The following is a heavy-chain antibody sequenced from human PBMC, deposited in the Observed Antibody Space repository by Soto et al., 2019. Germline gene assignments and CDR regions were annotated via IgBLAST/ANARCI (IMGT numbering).Heavy chain of an antibody. V-gene: IGHV3-23*01. CDR1: GFTFSNYA. D-gene: IGHD3-10*01. Sequence: EVQLLESGGGLVQPGGSLRLSCAASGFTFSNYAMSWVRQAPGKGLEWVSAISGGGGSTYYADSVKGRFTISRDNSNNTLYLQMNSLRAEDTAVYSCAKDPRVDYYDSGSSSYWGQGTLVTVSS. CDR2: ISGGGGST. CDR3: AKDPRVDYYDSGSSSY. J-gene: IGHJ4*02.